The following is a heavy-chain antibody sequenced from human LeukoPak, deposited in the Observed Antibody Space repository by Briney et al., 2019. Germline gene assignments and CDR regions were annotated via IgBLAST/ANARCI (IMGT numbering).Heavy chain of an antibody. CDR2: ISWNSGSI. J-gene: IGHJ3*02. V-gene: IGHV3-9*01. CDR1: GFTFDDYA. Sequence: GGSLRLSCAASGFTFDDYAMHWVRQAPGKGLEWASGISWNSGSIGYADSVKGRFTISRDNAKNSLYLQMNSLRAEDTALYYCAKDGLWFGESYAFDIWGQGTMVTVSS. D-gene: IGHD3-10*01. CDR3: AKDGLWFGESYAFDI.